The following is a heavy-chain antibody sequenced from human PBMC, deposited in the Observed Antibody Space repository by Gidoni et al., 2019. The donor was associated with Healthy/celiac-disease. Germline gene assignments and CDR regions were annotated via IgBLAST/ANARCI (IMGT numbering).Heavy chain of an antibody. CDR2: ISGSGGST. J-gene: IGHJ4*02. Sequence: VQLVESGGGLVQPGGSLRLPCAASGFTFSSYAMSWVRQAPGKGLGWVSAISGSGGSTYYADSVKGRFTISRDNAKNTLYLQMNSLRAEDTAVYYCAKVGTYCSGGSCTEEFDYWGQGTMVTVSS. CDR1: GFTFSSYA. CDR3: AKVGTYCSGGSCTEEFDY. D-gene: IGHD2-15*01. V-gene: IGHV3-23*04.